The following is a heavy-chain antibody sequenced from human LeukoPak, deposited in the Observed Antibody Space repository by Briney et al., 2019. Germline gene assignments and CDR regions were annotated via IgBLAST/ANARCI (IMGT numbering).Heavy chain of an antibody. D-gene: IGHD6-13*01. J-gene: IGHJ5*02. CDR2: INPNSCGT. CDR3: ARDGIAAAGTRNWFDP. CDR1: GYAFTGFY. V-gene: IGHV1-2*02. Sequence: ASVKVPCKASGYAFTGFYMHWVRRAPGHPLECMGWINPNSCGTNYAKKFQGRVTMTRDTSISTAYMELSRLRSDDTAVYYCARDGIAAAGTRNWFDPWGQGTLVTVSS.